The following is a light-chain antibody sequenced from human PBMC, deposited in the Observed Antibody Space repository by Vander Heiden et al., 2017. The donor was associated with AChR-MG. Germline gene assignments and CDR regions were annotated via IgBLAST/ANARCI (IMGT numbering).Light chain of an antibody. J-gene: IGLJ2*01. V-gene: IGLV2-11*02. Sequence: QSALTQPRSVSGSPGQSVTISCSGTSSDVGGYNSVSWYQQRPGKPPKVMIYDVSKRPSGVPDRFSGSKSGNTASLTISGLQAEDEADYYCCSYAGSYTFLFGGGTKVTVL. CDR2: DVS. CDR1: SSDVGGYNS. CDR3: CSYAGSYTFL.